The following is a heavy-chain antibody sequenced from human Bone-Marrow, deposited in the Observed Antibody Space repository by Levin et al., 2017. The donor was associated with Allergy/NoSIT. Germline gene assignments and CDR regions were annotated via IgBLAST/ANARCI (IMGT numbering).Heavy chain of an antibody. Sequence: ASVKVSCKASGYTFTSYGISWVRQAPGQGLEWMGWISAYNGNTNYAQKLQGRVTMTTDTSTSTAYMELRSLRSDDTAVYYCARNIAAAANNWFDPWGQGTLVTVSS. CDR3: ARNIAAAANNWFDP. D-gene: IGHD6-13*01. J-gene: IGHJ5*02. V-gene: IGHV1-18*01. CDR1: GYTFTSYG. CDR2: ISAYNGNT.